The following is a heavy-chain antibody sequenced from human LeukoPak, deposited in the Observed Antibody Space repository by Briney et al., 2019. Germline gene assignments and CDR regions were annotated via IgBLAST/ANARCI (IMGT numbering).Heavy chain of an antibody. Sequence: SETLSLTCTVSGGSISGYHWSWIRQPPRKGPGWVGYIYYSGSTDYNPPLTSRVTILVYTPRNQISLRLSSVIAADTAMYYCARRVAVARNSYYFDYWGQGALVTVSS. D-gene: IGHD6-19*01. CDR1: GGSISGYH. CDR3: ARRVAVARNSYYFDY. J-gene: IGHJ4*02. CDR2: IYYSGST. V-gene: IGHV4-59*08.